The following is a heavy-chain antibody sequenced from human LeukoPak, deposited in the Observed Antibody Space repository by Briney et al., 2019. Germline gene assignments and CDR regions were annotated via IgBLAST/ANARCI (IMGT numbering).Heavy chain of an antibody. Sequence: PGGSLRLSCAASGFTVSSNYMSWVRQAPGKGLEWVSVIYSGGSTYYADSVKGRFTISRDSSKNTLYLQMNSLRAEDTAVYYCARFYGSGGDWFDPWGQGTLVTVSS. D-gene: IGHD3-10*01. V-gene: IGHV3-53*01. J-gene: IGHJ5*02. CDR2: IYSGGST. CDR1: GFTVSSNY. CDR3: ARFYGSGGDWFDP.